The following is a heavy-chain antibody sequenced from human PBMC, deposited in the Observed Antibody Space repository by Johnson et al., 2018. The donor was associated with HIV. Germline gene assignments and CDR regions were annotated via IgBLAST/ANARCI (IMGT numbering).Heavy chain of an antibody. D-gene: IGHD3-3*01. Sequence: VQLVESGGGVVRPGRSLRLSCAASGFTFSDYGMHWVRQAPGKGLVWVAVISYDGINKYYADSVKGRFTISRDNSKNTLYLQMNRLRTEDTAVFYCAKGPLYDFWSGEAFDIWGQGTMVTVSS. CDR3: AKGPLYDFWSGEAFDI. V-gene: IGHV3-30*18. CDR1: GFTFSDYG. J-gene: IGHJ3*02. CDR2: ISYDGINK.